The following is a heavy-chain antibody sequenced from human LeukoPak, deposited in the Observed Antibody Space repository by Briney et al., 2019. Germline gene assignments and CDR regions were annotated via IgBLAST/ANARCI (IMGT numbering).Heavy chain of an antibody. CDR2: IYYSGST. D-gene: IGHD6-19*01. V-gene: IGHV4-59*01. CDR1: GGSISSYY. J-gene: IGHJ4*02. CDR3: ARVPDSSGWFDY. Sequence: SETLSLTCTVSGGSISSYYWSWIRQPPGKGLEWIGYIYYSGSTNYNPSLKSRVTISVDTSKNQFSLKLSSVTAADAAVYYCARVPDSSGWFDYWGQGTLVTVSS.